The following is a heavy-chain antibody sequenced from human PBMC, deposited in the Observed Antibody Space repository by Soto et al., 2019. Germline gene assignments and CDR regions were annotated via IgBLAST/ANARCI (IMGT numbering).Heavy chain of an antibody. CDR1: GYTFTGYY. D-gene: IGHD4-17*01. V-gene: IGHV1-2*04. CDR2: INPNSGGT. Sequence: QVQLVQSGAEVKKPGASVKVSCKASGYTFTGYYMHWVRQAPGQGLEWMGWINPNSGGTNYAQKFQGWVTMTRDTSISAAYMEVSRLRYDGTAVYYCVRSYGGPFDYWGQGTLVTVSS. J-gene: IGHJ4*02. CDR3: VRSYGGPFDY.